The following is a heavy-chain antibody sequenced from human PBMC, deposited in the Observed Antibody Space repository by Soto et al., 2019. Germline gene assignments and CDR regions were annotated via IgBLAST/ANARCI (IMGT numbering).Heavy chain of an antibody. D-gene: IGHD6-13*01. CDR3: ARAFSSWAGYYYYMDV. CDR1: GYTFTSYD. Sequence: QVQLVQSGAEVKKPGASVKVSCKASGYTFTSYDINWVRQATGQGLEWMGWMNPNSGNTGYAQKFQGRVTMTRNTSISTAYMELGSLRSEDTAVYYCARAFSSWAGYYYYMDVWGKGTTVTVS. V-gene: IGHV1-8*01. J-gene: IGHJ6*03. CDR2: MNPNSGNT.